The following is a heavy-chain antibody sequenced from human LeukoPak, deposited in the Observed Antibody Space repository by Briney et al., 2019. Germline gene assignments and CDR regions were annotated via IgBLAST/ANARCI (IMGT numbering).Heavy chain of an antibody. Sequence: PGGSLRLSCAASGFTFSSYEMNWVRQAPGKGLGWGSYISSSGSTIYYADSVKGGFTISRDNAKNSLYLQMNSLRAEDTAVYYYARDQYVWGSYRQSFDYWGQGTLVTVSS. CDR1: GFTFSSYE. CDR3: ARDQYVWGSYRQSFDY. D-gene: IGHD3-16*02. CDR2: ISSSGSTI. V-gene: IGHV3-48*03. J-gene: IGHJ4*02.